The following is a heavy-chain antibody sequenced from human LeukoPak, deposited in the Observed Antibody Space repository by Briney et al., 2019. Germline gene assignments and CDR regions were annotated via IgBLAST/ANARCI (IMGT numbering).Heavy chain of an antibody. D-gene: IGHD3-10*01. V-gene: IGHV3-30*02. J-gene: IGHJ4*02. CDR1: GSTFSSYG. CDR2: IRYDGSNK. Sequence: GGSLRLSCAASGSTFSSYGMHWVRQAPGKGLEWVAFIRYDGSNKYYADSVKGRLTISRDNSKNTLYLQMSSLRAEDTAVYYCAKDPGFGESFFDYWGQGTLVTVSS. CDR3: AKDPGFGESFFDY.